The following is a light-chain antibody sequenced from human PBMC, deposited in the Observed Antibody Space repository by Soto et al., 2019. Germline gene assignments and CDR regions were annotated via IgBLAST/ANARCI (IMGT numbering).Light chain of an antibody. CDR2: DVT. CDR1: SSDVDGFNY. J-gene: IGLJ1*01. Sequence: QSVLTQPASVSGSPGQSITISCTGTSSDVDGFNYVSWYQQHPGKAPKLMIYDVTNRPSGVSYRFSGSKSGNTASLTISGLKAEDEADYYCNSYTSSSTYVFGTGTKVTVL. V-gene: IGLV2-14*03. CDR3: NSYTSSSTYV.